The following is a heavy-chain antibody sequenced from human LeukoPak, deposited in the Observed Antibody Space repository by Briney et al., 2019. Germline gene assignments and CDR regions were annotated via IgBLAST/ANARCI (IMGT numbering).Heavy chain of an antibody. D-gene: IGHD6-13*01. V-gene: IGHV4-59*08. J-gene: IGHJ4*02. CDR3: ARHVESSSSDLYFDY. CDR2: IYYSGST. Sequence: SETLSLTCTVSGGSISSYYWSWVRQPPGKGLEWIGYIYYSGSTNYNPSLKSRVTISVDTSKNQFSLKLSSVTAADTAVYCCARHVESSSSDLYFDYWGQGTLVTVSS. CDR1: GGSISSYY.